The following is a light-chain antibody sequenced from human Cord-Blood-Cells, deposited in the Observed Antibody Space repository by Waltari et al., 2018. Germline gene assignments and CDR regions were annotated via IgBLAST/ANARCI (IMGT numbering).Light chain of an antibody. CDR2: GAS. Sequence: EIVMTQSPAPLSVSPGERDTLSCRASQSVSSNLAWYQQKPGQAPRLLIYGASTRATGIPARFSGSGSGTEFTLTISSLQSEDFAVYYCQQYNNWPYTFGQGTKLEIK. CDR1: QSVSSN. CDR3: QQYNNWPYT. V-gene: IGKV3-15*01. J-gene: IGKJ2*01.